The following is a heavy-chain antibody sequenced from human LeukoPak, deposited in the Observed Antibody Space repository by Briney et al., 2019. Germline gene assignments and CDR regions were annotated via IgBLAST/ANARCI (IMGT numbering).Heavy chain of an antibody. D-gene: IGHD6-6*01. V-gene: IGHV3-48*04. Sequence: PGGSLRLSCAASGFTFNTYSMNWVCQAPGKGLEWISHISSSSSTIYYSDSVKGRFTISRDNAKNTLYLQMNSLRAEDTAVYYCASTLSSSPHWGRGTLVTVSS. CDR2: ISSSSSTI. CDR3: ASTLSSSPH. CDR1: GFTFNTYS. J-gene: IGHJ4*02.